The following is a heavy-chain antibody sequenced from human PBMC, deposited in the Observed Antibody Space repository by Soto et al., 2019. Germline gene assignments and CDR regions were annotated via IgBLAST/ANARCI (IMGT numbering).Heavy chain of an antibody. CDR3: ARDPDYGDYWGYFFDS. CDR1: GYTFAAYY. J-gene: IGHJ4*02. D-gene: IGHD4-17*01. V-gene: IGHV1-2*02. CDR2: SNPTSGGT. Sequence: QVQLVQSGAEVKKPGASVKVSCKTSGYTFAAYYIHWIRQAPGQGLGWMGWSNPTSGGTVYAQNFQDRVTMTRDTSISTAYMELRRLNSGDTAVYYCARDPDYGDYWGYFFDSWGQGTPVTVSS.